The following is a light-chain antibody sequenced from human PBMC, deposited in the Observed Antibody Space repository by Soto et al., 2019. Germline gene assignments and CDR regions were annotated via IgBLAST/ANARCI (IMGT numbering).Light chain of an antibody. V-gene: IGKV3-20*01. CDR3: QQYHKSPWT. J-gene: IGKJ1*01. Sequence: IVLTQSPGTLSLSPGDRATLSCRASQSVDSNYLAWYQQKAGQAPRLLIYGASSRATGIPDRFSGSGSGAVFTLTINALEPDDFALYLCQQYHKSPWTFGQGTQVEVK. CDR1: QSVDSNY. CDR2: GAS.